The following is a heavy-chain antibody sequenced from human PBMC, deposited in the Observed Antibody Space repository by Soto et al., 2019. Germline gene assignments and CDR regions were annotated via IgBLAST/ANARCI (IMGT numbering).Heavy chain of an antibody. Sequence: PSETLSLTCTVSGGSISSGGYYWSWIRQPPGKGLEWIGCIYNTGSTNYNPSLKSRLTISVDTSKNQFSLKLSSVTAADTAVYYSEKEPTDWFLPWGPGILVTVSS. CDR2: IYNTGST. CDR1: GGSISSGGYY. CDR3: EKEPTDWFLP. V-gene: IGHV4-61*08. J-gene: IGHJ5*02.